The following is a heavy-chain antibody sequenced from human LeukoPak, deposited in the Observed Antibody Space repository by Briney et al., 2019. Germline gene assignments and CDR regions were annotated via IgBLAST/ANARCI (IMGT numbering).Heavy chain of an antibody. D-gene: IGHD5-12*01. CDR1: GGSISSSYY. CDR3: ARGLSRYGAFDI. CDR2: IYYSGST. J-gene: IGHJ3*02. Sequence: SETLSLTCTVSGGSISSSYYWGWIRQPPGKGLEWIGSIYYSGSTYYNPSLKSRVTISVDTSKIQFSLKLSSVTAADTAVYYCARGLSRYGAFDIWGQGTMVTASS. V-gene: IGHV4-39*01.